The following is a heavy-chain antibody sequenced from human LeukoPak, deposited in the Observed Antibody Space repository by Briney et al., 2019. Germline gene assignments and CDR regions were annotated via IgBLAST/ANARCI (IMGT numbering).Heavy chain of an antibody. CDR1: GFTFSSYA. CDR2: ISYDGSNK. CDR3: ATQRGYSYGVDY. J-gene: IGHJ4*02. D-gene: IGHD5-18*01. Sequence: GGSLRLSCAASGFTFSSYAMHWVRQAPGKGLEWVAVISYDGSNKYYADSVKGRFNISRDNSKNTLYLQMNSLRAEDTAVYYCATQRGYSYGVDYWGQGTLVTVSS. V-gene: IGHV3-30-3*01.